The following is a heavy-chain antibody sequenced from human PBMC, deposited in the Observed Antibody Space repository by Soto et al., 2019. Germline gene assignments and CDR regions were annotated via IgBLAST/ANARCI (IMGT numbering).Heavy chain of an antibody. Sequence: GGSVRLSCAASGFTFSSYAMHWVRQAPGKGLEWVAVISYDGSNKYYADSVKGRFTISRDNSKNTLYLQMNSLRAEDTAVYYCARDRGYGDYAEIDAFDIWGQGTMVTVSS. CDR1: GFTFSSYA. CDR2: ISYDGSNK. J-gene: IGHJ3*02. CDR3: ARDRGYGDYAEIDAFDI. V-gene: IGHV3-30-3*01. D-gene: IGHD4-17*01.